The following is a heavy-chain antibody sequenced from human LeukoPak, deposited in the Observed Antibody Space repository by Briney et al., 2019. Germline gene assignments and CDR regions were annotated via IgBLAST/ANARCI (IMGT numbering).Heavy chain of an antibody. CDR3: SRIAADGSGTNHY. CDR2: ISVYNGNT. V-gene: IGHV1-18*01. Sequence: GASVKVSCTASGYIFSSYGITWVRQAPGQGLEWMGWISVYNGNTKSAQNLQGRVIITTDTSTNTPYMELTSLRSDDTAVYYCSRIAADGSGTNHYWGQGTQVTVS. D-gene: IGHD3-10*01. J-gene: IGHJ4*02. CDR1: GYIFSSYG.